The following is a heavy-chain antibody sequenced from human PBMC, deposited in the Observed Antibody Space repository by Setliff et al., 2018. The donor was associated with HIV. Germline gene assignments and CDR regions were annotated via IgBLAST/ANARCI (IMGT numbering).Heavy chain of an antibody. Sequence: PSETLSLTCTVSGDSIDSPHCWSWARQSLEKGLEWIGEVCQRGGINYYPFFWSRATISMDKPKSHFSLRLTSVTAADTAVYFCVRNSGWALGSWGQGTLVTVSS. D-gene: IGHD3-16*01. J-gene: IGHJ4*02. CDR2: VCQRGGI. V-gene: IGHV4-4*02. CDR1: GDSIDSPHC. CDR3: VRNSGWALGS.